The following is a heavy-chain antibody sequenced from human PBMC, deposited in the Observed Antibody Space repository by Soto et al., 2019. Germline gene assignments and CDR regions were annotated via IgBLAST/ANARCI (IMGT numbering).Heavy chain of an antibody. CDR2: INSDGSST. Sequence: PGGSLRLSCAASGFSFSSYWMHWVRQAPGKGLVWVSRINSDGSSTSYADSVKGRFTISRDNAKNTLYLQMNSLRAEDTAVYYCAKGARYYYDSSGYNWFDPWGQGTLVSVSS. V-gene: IGHV3-74*01. J-gene: IGHJ5*02. CDR3: AKGARYYYDSSGYNWFDP. CDR1: GFSFSSYW. D-gene: IGHD3-22*01.